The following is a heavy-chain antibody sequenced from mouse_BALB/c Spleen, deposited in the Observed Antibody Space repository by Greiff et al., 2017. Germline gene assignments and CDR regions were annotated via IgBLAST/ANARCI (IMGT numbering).Heavy chain of an antibody. J-gene: IGHJ2*01. CDR3: AGQLGYFDY. CDR2: IYPGSGST. V-gene: IGHV1-55*01. CDR1: GYNFTSYW. Sequence: VQLQQSGAELVKPGTSVKLSCKASGYNFTSYWINWVKLRPGQGLEWIGDIYPGSGSTNYIEKFKSKATLTVDTSSSTAYMQLSSLASEDSALYYCAGQLGYFDYWGQGTTLTVSS. D-gene: IGHD4-1*02.